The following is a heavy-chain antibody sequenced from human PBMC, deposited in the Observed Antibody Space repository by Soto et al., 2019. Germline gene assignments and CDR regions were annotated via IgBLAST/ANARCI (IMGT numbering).Heavy chain of an antibody. Sequence: PGGSLRLSCAASGFTVSSNYMSWVRQAPGKGLEWVSVIYSGGSTYYADSVKGRFTISRDNSKNTLYLQMNSLRAEDTAVYYCARNNRLGYCTNGVCPIYYYYYGMDVWGQGTTVTVSS. V-gene: IGHV3-53*01. CDR3: ARNNRLGYCTNGVCPIYYYYYGMDV. CDR1: GFTVSSNY. D-gene: IGHD2-8*01. CDR2: IYSGGST. J-gene: IGHJ6*02.